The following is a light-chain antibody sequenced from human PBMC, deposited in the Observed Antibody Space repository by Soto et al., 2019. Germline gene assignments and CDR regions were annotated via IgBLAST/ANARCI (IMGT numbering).Light chain of an antibody. CDR3: QQSYKTPLT. Sequence: DIQLTQSPSSLSASVGGRVAITCRASQSISSSLNWYQHKPGTAPKLLIYAASSLQSGVPSRFSGSGSGTDFTLTVSSLQPEDFATYYCQQSYKTPLTFGGGTKVDIK. J-gene: IGKJ4*01. CDR2: AAS. V-gene: IGKV1-39*01. CDR1: QSISSS.